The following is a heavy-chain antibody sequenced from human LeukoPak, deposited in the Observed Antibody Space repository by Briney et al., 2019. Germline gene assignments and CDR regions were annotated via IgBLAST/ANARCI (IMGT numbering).Heavy chain of an antibody. Sequence: PGGSLRLSCAASGFSFDDYAMNWVRQVPGRGLEWVSGINWNGRITEYADSVKDRFTISRQNTKNSLYLYMNNLGGEDTAVYFCARGSVQLWLRDTYYYMDVWGKGTTVTVSS. D-gene: IGHD5-18*01. V-gene: IGHV3-20*04. CDR3: ARGSVQLWLRDTYYYMDV. J-gene: IGHJ6*03. CDR2: INWNGRIT. CDR1: GFSFDDYA.